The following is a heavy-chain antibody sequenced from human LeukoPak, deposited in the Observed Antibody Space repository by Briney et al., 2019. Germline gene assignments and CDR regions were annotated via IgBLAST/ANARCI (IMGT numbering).Heavy chain of an antibody. V-gene: IGHV4-39*01. D-gene: IGHD3-10*01. J-gene: IGHJ4*02. CDR1: GGSICGAGYS. CDR2: VYYSGNT. Sequence: PSETLSLTCTVSGGSICGAGYSWGWIRQPPGNGLEWIGSVYYSGNTDYNPSLKSRLTMSGDTTKNQFPLRLRSVTAIDTAVYYCARRPRGYDGLRSPLDNWGQRTLVTVSS. CDR3: ARRPRGYDGLRSPLDN.